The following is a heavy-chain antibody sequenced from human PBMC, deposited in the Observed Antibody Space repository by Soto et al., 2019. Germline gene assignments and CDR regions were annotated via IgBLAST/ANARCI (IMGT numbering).Heavy chain of an antibody. CDR1: GGSFSGYY. J-gene: IGHJ4*02. D-gene: IGHD5-12*01. Sequence: PSETLSLTCAVYGGSFSGYYWSWIRQPPGKGLEWIGEINHSGSTNYNPSLKSRVTISVDTSKNQFSLKLSSVTAADTAVYYCARGVATISLSHFDYWGQGXLVTVYS. CDR2: INHSGST. CDR3: ARGVATISLSHFDY. V-gene: IGHV4-34*01.